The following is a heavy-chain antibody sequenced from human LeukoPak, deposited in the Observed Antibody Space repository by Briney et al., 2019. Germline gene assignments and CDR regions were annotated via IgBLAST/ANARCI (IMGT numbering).Heavy chain of an antibody. Sequence: GGSLRLSCAASGFTFSSYGMHWVRQAPGKGLEWVAVIWYDGSNKYYADSVKGRFTISRDNSKNTLYLQMNSLRAEDTAVYYCASTHYYYDSSGYYLDYWGQGTRVTASS. D-gene: IGHD3-22*01. CDR3: ASTHYYYDSSGYYLDY. V-gene: IGHV3-33*01. CDR1: GFTFSSYG. J-gene: IGHJ4*02. CDR2: IWYDGSNK.